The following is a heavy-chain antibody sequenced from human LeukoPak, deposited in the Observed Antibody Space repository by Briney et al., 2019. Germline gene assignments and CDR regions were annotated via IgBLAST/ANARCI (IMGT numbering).Heavy chain of an antibody. CDR3: ASGSDGYCSGGSCYDANY. D-gene: IGHD2-15*01. CDR1: GFTFSSYS. V-gene: IGHV3-21*01. Sequence: PGRSLRLSCAASGFTFSSYSMNWVRQAPGKGLEWVSSISSSSSYIYYADSVKGRFTISRDNAKNSLYLQMNSLRAEDTAVYYCASGSDGYCSGGSCYDANYWGQGTLVTVSS. CDR2: ISSSSSYI. J-gene: IGHJ4*02.